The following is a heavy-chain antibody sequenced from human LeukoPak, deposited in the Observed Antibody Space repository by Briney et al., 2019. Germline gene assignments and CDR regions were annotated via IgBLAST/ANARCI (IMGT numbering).Heavy chain of an antibody. Sequence: VASVKVSCKASGYTFTDYFLHWVRQAPGQGLEWLAWISPITGGTKYAQKFQGRVTLTGDTSISTAYMELSRLRSDDTAVYFCARGRDSGSRTYYFDYWGQGTLVTVSS. V-gene: IGHV1-2*02. J-gene: IGHJ4*02. CDR1: GYTFTDYF. CDR2: ISPITGGT. CDR3: ARGRDSGSRTYYFDY. D-gene: IGHD1-26*01.